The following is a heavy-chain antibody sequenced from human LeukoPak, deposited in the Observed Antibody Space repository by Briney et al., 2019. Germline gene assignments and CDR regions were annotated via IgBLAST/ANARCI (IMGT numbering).Heavy chain of an antibody. D-gene: IGHD3-10*01. J-gene: IGHJ4*02. V-gene: IGHV3-23*01. CDR1: GFTFSNYA. CDR3: AKASVRGVTITNFDY. Sequence: GGSLRLSCAASGFTFSNYATSWVRQAPGKGLEWVSAISGSGASTYYADSVKGRFIISRDNSKNALYLQVNSLRAEDTAVYYCAKASVRGVTITNFDYWGQGTLVTVSS. CDR2: ISGSGAST.